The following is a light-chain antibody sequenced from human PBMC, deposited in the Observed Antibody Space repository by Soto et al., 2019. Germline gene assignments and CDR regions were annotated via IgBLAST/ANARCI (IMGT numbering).Light chain of an antibody. Sequence: ELVLTQSPGTLSLSPGESATLSCRDSQSVRRNYVAWYQQKPGQAPRLLIYGAYSRATDIPDRFSGSGSGTDFTLTISSLEPEDFAVYYCQQRSNWPPITFGQGTRLEIK. CDR1: QSVRRNY. CDR2: GAY. CDR3: QQRSNWPPIT. J-gene: IGKJ5*01. V-gene: IGKV3D-20*02.